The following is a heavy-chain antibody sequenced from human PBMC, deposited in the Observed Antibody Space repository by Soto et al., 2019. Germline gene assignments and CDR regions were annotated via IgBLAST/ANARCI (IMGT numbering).Heavy chain of an antibody. CDR3: ARIGYSSSWYVYRYYYYGMDV. Sequence: PGGSLRLSCAASGFTFSSYWMSWVRQAPGKGLEWVANIKQDGSEKYYVDSVKGRFTISRDNAKNSLYLQMNSLRAEDTAVYYCARIGYSSSWYVYRYYYYGMDVWGQGTTVTVSS. CDR1: GFTFSSYW. J-gene: IGHJ6*02. V-gene: IGHV3-7*01. D-gene: IGHD6-13*01. CDR2: IKQDGSEK.